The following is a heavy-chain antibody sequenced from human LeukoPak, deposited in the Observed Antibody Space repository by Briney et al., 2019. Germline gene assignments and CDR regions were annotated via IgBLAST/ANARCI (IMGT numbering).Heavy chain of an antibody. CDR3: AREIAAAGSNNWFDP. J-gene: IGHJ5*02. D-gene: IGHD6-13*01. CDR1: GYTFTSYD. Sequence: ASVNDSCKASGYTFTSYDINGVRQATGQGLEWMGWMNPNSGNTGYAQKFQGRVTMTRNTSISTAYMELSSLRSEDTAVYYCAREIAAAGSNNWFDPWGQGTLVTVSS. CDR2: MNPNSGNT. V-gene: IGHV1-8*01.